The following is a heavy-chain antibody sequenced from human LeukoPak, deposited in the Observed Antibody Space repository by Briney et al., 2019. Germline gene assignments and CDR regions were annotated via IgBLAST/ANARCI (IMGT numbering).Heavy chain of an antibody. CDR2: IYYSGST. Sequence: PSETLSLTCTVSGGSISSGDYYWSWIRQPPGKGLEWIGYIYYSGSTYYNPSLKSRVTISVDTYKNQFSLKLSSVTAADTAVYYCARDPAYCGGDCYWGYFDLWGRGTLVTVSS. CDR1: GGSISSGDYY. D-gene: IGHD2-21*02. CDR3: ARDPAYCGGDCYWGYFDL. V-gene: IGHV4-30-4*01. J-gene: IGHJ2*01.